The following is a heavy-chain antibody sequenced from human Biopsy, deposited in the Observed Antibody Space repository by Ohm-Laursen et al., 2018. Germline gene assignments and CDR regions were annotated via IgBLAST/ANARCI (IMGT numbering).Heavy chain of an antibody. D-gene: IGHD3-3*01. J-gene: IGHJ4*02. Sequence: GTLSLTCPVSGGSISDDYWNWIRQPPGKGLQVIGYISSGGRAKYNPSLKSRLTISLDTSKNQLSLRLSSVTAADSAIYYCARERQFRFLEGAFDYWGQGILVTASS. CDR1: GGSISDDY. CDR2: ISSGGRA. V-gene: IGHV4-59*01. CDR3: ARERQFRFLEGAFDY.